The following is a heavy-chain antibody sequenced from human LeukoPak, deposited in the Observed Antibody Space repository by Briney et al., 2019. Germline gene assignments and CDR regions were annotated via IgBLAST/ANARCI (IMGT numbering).Heavy chain of an antibody. CDR2: IYYSGST. V-gene: IGHV4-31*03. J-gene: IGHJ3*02. Sequence: SQTLSLTCTVSGGSISSGGYYWSWIRQHPGKGLEWIGYIYYSGSTYYNPSLKSRVTISVDTSKNQFSLKLGSVTAADTAVYYCARDGSGTTVTTIDAFDIWGQGTMVTVSS. CDR3: ARDGSGTTVTTIDAFDI. CDR1: GGSISSGGYY. D-gene: IGHD4-17*01.